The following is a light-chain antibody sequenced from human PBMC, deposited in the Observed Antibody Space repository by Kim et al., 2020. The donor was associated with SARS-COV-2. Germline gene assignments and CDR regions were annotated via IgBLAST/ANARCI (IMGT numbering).Light chain of an antibody. V-gene: IGLV1-47*01. J-gene: IGLJ2*01. CDR2: RNN. CDR1: SSNIGTNY. Sequence: GQRLTISCSGSSSNIGTNYVYWFQQLPGTAPKLLIYRNNQRPSGVPDRFSGSKSGTSASLAISGLRSEDEADYYCATWDDSLSVVVFGGGTQLTVL. CDR3: ATWDDSLSVVV.